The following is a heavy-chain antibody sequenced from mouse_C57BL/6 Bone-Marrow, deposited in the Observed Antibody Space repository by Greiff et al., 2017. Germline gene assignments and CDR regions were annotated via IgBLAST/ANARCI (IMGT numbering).Heavy chain of an antibody. V-gene: IGHV5-6-4*01. D-gene: IGHD2-4*01. CDR1: GFTFSSYT. J-gene: IGHJ4*01. Sequence: EVQLVESGGGLVKPGGSLKLSCAASGFTFSSYTMSWVRQTPEKRLEWVATISSGGSYTYYPDSVKGRFTISRDNAKNTLYLQMSSLKSEDTAMYYCTRDLDYDGYAMDYWGQGTSVTVSS. CDR3: TRDLDYDGYAMDY. CDR2: ISSGGSYT.